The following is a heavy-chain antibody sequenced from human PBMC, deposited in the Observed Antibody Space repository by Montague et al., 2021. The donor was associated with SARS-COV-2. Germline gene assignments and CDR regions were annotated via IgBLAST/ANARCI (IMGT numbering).Heavy chain of an antibody. CDR1: GTSIRSGGYY. CDR3: ARVRLFYYLDY. D-gene: IGHD2/OR15-2a*01. J-gene: IGHJ4*02. V-gene: IGHV4-31*03. Sequence: TLSLTCTVSGTSIRSGGYYWTWIRQHPGKGLEWIGYTFHTGRAYYNPSLETRVNISVDTSNNLFSLRLSSVTAADTAMYFCARVRLFYYLDYWGQGTLVTVSS. CDR2: TFHTGRA.